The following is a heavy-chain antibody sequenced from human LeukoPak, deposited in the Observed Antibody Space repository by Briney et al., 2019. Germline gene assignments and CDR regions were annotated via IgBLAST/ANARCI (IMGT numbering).Heavy chain of an antibody. V-gene: IGHV1-69*02. D-gene: IGHD6-6*01. Sequence: SVKVSCKASGGTFSSYTISWVRQAPGQGREWMGRIIPILGIANYAQKFQGRVTITADKSTRTAYMELSSLRSEDTAVYYCARGSRSSTDYWGQGTLVTVSS. J-gene: IGHJ4*02. CDR2: IIPILGIA. CDR3: ARGSRSSTDY. CDR1: GGTFSSYT.